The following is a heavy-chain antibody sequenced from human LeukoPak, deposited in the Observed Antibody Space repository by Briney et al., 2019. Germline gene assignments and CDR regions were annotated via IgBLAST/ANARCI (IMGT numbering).Heavy chain of an antibody. CDR2: ISYDGKNE. CDR1: GFTFSNFG. J-gene: IGHJ4*02. D-gene: IGHD5-24*01. CDR3: AKQMAVDYFDY. Sequence: GGSLRLSCAASGFTFSNFGMHWVRQAPGKGLEWVAVISYDGKNEYYTDSVKGRFTISRDNAKNTLYLQMNSLRVEDTAVYYCAKQMAVDYFDYWGQGTLVTVSS. V-gene: IGHV3-30*18.